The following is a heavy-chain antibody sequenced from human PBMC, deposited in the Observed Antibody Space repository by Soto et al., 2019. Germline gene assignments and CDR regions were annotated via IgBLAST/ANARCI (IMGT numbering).Heavy chain of an antibody. CDR2: ISGSGGST. D-gene: IGHD3-3*01. Sequence: PGGSLRLSCAASGFTFSSYAMSWVRQAPGKGLEWVSAISGSGGSTYYADSVKGRFTISRDNSKNTLYLQMNSLRAEDTAVYYCAKARVQYYDFWSRYPVAYWGQGTLVTVSS. CDR3: AKARVQYYDFWSRYPVAY. CDR1: GFTFSSYA. J-gene: IGHJ4*02. V-gene: IGHV3-23*01.